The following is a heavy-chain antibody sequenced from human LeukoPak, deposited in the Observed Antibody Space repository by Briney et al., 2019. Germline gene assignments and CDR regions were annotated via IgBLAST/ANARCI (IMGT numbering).Heavy chain of an antibody. Sequence: ASVKVSCKASGYTFTGYYMHWVRQAPGQGLEWMGRINPNSGGTNYAQKFQGRVTMTRDTPISTAYMELSRLRSDDTAVYYCARDHYYGSGSYYKGDYWGQGTLVTVSS. CDR2: INPNSGGT. D-gene: IGHD3-10*01. J-gene: IGHJ4*02. V-gene: IGHV1-2*06. CDR1: GYTFTGYY. CDR3: ARDHYYGSGSYYKGDY.